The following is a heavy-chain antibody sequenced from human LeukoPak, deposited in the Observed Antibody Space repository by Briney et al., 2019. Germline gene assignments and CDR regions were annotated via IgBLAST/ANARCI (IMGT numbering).Heavy chain of an antibody. V-gene: IGHV3-74*01. J-gene: IGHJ4*02. CDR3: AKAGGSAWYEY. CDR1: GLTFSSNW. CDR2: INSDGSST. D-gene: IGHD6-13*01. Sequence: GGSLRLSCAASGLTFSSNWMHWVRQGPGKGLVWVSRINSDGSSTNYADSVKGRFTISRDNAKNTLYLQMNSLRAEDTAVYYCAKAGGSAWYEYWGQGSLVTVSS.